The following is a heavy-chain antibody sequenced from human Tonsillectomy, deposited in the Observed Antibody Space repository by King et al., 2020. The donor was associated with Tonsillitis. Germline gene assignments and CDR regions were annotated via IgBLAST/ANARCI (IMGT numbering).Heavy chain of an antibody. CDR2: IYYSVST. Sequence: QLQESGPGLVKPSETLSLTCTVSGGSVSSGSYYWSWIRQPPGKGLEWIGYIYYSVSTNYNPSLKSRVTISVDTSKNEFSLKLSSVTAADTAVYYCAREGGRYFGFRYWGQGTLVTVSS. J-gene: IGHJ4*02. D-gene: IGHD1-26*01. CDR1: GGSVSSGSYY. CDR3: AREGGRYFGFRY. V-gene: IGHV4-61*01.